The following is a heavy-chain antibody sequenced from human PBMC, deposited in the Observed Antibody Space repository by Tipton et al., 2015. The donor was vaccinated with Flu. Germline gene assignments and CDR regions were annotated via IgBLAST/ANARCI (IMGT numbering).Heavy chain of an antibody. D-gene: IGHD1-26*01. J-gene: IGHJ4*02. CDR2: INSDGSGT. CDR3: ARDQSIQGPTTFDY. V-gene: IGHV3-74*01. Sequence: SLRLSCAASGFTFSSSWMHWVRQVPGKGLVWASRINSDGSGTIYADSVKGRFTISRDNAKNTLYLQMNSLRAEDTAVYHCARDQSIQGPTTFDYWGQGTLVIVSS. CDR1: GFTFSSSW.